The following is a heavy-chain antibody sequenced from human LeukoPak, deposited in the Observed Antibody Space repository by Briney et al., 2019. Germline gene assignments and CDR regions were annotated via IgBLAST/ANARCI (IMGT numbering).Heavy chain of an antibody. Sequence: SETLSLTCTVSGGSISSYYWSWIRQPPGKGLEWIGYIYYSGSTNYNPSLKSRVTISVDTSKNQFSLKLSSVTAADTAVYYCASTSGSSYYYFDYWGQGTLVTVSS. CDR2: IYYSGST. CDR1: GGSISSYY. D-gene: IGHD1-26*01. J-gene: IGHJ4*02. V-gene: IGHV4-59*12. CDR3: ASTSGSSYYYFDY.